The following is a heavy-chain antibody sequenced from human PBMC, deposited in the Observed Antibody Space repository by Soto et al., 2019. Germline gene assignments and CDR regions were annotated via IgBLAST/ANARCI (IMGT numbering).Heavy chain of an antibody. CDR2: IYSGGST. V-gene: IGHV3-53*01. CDR1: GFTVSSNY. CDR3: ARDPSYGYFDY. D-gene: IGHD4-17*01. Sequence: SLRLSCAASGFTVSSNYMSWVRQAPGKGLEWVSVIYSGGSTYCADSVKGRFTISRDNSKNTLYLQMDSLRAEDTAVYYCARDPSYGYFDYWGQGTLVTVSS. J-gene: IGHJ4*02.